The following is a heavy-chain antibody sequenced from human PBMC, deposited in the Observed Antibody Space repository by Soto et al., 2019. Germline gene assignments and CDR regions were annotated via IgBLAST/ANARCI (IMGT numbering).Heavy chain of an antibody. CDR3: ARKLYYYDSSGYYPFDY. J-gene: IGHJ4*02. D-gene: IGHD3-22*01. V-gene: IGHV1-69*13. Sequence: SVKVSCKASGGTFSSYAISWVRQAPGQGLEWMGGIIPIFGTANYAQKFQGRVTITADESTSTAYMELSSLRSEDTAVYYCARKLYYYDSSGYYPFDYWGQGTLVTVSS. CDR2: IIPIFGTA. CDR1: GGTFSSYA.